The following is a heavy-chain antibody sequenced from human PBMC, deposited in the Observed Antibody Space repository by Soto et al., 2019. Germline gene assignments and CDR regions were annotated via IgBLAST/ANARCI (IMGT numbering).Heavy chain of an antibody. Sequence: PGGSLRLSCAASGFTFSSYDMHWVRQATGKGLEWVSAIGTAGDTYYPGSVKGRFTISRENAKNSLYLQMNSLRAGDTAVYYCARTLGYCTYGVCYPERDDGMDFRARRTSVIVSS. CDR1: GFTFSSYD. V-gene: IGHV3-13*01. D-gene: IGHD2-8*01. CDR2: IGTAGDT. J-gene: IGHJ6*01. CDR3: ARTLGYCTYGVCYPERDDGMDF.